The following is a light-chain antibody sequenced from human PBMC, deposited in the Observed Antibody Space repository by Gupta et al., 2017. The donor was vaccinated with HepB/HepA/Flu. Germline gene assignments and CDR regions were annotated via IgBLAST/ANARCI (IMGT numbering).Light chain of an antibody. CDR3: QQVNSYLFS. Sequence: DIQLTQSPSFLSASIGDRVTITCRASQGISTYLAWYQQKPGKAPKLLTYAASTLQSGVPPRFSGSGSGTEFTLTINSLEPEDAATYFCQQVNSYLFSFGPGTKVDIK. J-gene: IGKJ3*01. V-gene: IGKV1-9*01. CDR2: AAS. CDR1: QGISTY.